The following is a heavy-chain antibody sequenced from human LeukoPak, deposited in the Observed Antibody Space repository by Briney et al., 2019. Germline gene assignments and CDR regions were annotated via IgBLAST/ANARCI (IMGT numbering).Heavy chain of an antibody. D-gene: IGHD5-18*01. CDR1: GGSITSNY. Sequence: PSETLSLTCTVSGGSITSNYWSWIRQPPGKGLEWIGYIYYSGSFNYNPSLKSRVTISLDTSKNQFSLRLNSVTAADTAVYYCARHGKEYSFDYWGQGTLVTVSS. CDR2: IYYSGSF. CDR3: ARHGKEYSFDY. J-gene: IGHJ4*02. V-gene: IGHV4-59*08.